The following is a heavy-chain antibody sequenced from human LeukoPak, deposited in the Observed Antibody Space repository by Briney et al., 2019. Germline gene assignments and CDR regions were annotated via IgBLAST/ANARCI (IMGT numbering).Heavy chain of an antibody. V-gene: IGHV3-21*04. Sequence: GGSLRLSCAASGFTFSSYSMNWVRQAPGKGLEWVSSISSSSSYIYYADSVKGRFTISRDNAKNSLYLQMNSLRAEDTAVYYCVRESPVAAVGRSWFDPWGQGTLVTVSS. J-gene: IGHJ5*02. CDR2: ISSSSSYI. CDR3: VRESPVAAVGRSWFDP. D-gene: IGHD6-13*01. CDR1: GFTFSSYS.